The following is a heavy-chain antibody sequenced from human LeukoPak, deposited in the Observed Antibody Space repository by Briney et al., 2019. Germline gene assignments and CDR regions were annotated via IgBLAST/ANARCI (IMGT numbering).Heavy chain of an antibody. J-gene: IGHJ6*03. CDR2: INPNSGDT. D-gene: IGHD3-10*01. CDR1: GYTFTGYY. Sequence: ASVKVSCKASGYTFTGYYMHWVRQAPGQGLEWMGWINPNSGDTNYAQKFQGEVTMTRDTSTNTVYMELSSLRSEDTAVYYCARGPSITMVRGGQWYYYMDVWGKGTTVTISS. V-gene: IGHV1-2*02. CDR3: ARGPSITMVRGGQWYYYMDV.